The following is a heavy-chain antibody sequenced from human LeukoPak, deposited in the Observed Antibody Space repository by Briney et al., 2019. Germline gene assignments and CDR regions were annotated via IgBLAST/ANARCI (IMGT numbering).Heavy chain of an antibody. CDR3: AKGGYSSGWYREVDP. V-gene: IGHV3-23*01. Sequence: GGSLRLSCAASGFTFSTYAMSWVRQAPGKGLEWVSAISGSGGSTYYADSVKGRFTISRDNSKNTLYLQMNSLRAEDTAVYYCAKGGYSSGWYREVDPWGQGTLVTVSS. CDR2: ISGSGGST. D-gene: IGHD6-19*01. CDR1: GFTFSTYA. J-gene: IGHJ5*02.